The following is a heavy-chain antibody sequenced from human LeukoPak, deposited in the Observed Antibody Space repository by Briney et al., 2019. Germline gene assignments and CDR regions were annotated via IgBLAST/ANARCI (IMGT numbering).Heavy chain of an antibody. CDR2: IWYDGSNT. CDR1: GFTFTSYD. CDR3: AKEYKTSSTDY. D-gene: IGHD6-6*01. Sequence: GGSLRLSCAASGFTFTSYDMHWVRQTPGKGLEWVALIWYDGSNTYYADSVRGRFTISRDNSKNMLYLQMNSLGVEDTAIYYCAKEYKTSSTDYWGQGTLVTVSS. J-gene: IGHJ4*02. V-gene: IGHV3-33*06.